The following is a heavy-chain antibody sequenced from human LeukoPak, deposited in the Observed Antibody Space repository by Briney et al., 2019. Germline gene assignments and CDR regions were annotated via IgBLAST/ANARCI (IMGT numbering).Heavy chain of an antibody. J-gene: IGHJ4*02. D-gene: IGHD7-27*01. Sequence: SETLSLTCTVSGYSISSGYYWGWIRQPPGKGLEWIGSIYHSGSTYYNPSLRSRVTISVDTSKNQFSLKLSSVTAADTAVYYCAREVLLGRDYFDYWGQGTLVTVSS. V-gene: IGHV4-38-2*02. CDR1: GYSISSGYY. CDR2: IYHSGST. CDR3: AREVLLGRDYFDY.